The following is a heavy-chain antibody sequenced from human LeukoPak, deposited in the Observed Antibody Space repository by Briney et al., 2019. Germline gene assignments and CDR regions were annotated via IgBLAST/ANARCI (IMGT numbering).Heavy chain of an antibody. V-gene: IGHV4-39*07. D-gene: IGHD6-13*01. J-gene: IGHJ4*02. CDR2: IYYSGST. Sequence: SETLSLTCTVSSGSISSSSYYWGWIRQPPGKGLEWIGSIYYSGSTYYNPSLKSRVTISVDTSKNQLSLKLSAVTAADTAVYYCARVGGYSSSPFDYWGQGTLVTVSS. CDR1: SGSISSSSYY. CDR3: ARVGGYSSSPFDY.